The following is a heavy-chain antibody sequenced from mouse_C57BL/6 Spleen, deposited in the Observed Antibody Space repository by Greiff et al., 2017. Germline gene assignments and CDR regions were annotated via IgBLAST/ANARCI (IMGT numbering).Heavy chain of an antibody. CDR2: IYPANGNT. V-gene: IGHV14-3*01. D-gene: IGHD6-1*01. CDR1: GFNIKNTY. CDR3: ARLQRSAMDY. J-gene: IGHJ4*01. Sequence: VQLQQSVAELVRPGASVKLSCTASGFNIKNTYMHWVKQRPEQGLEWIGRIYPANGNTKYAAKFKGKATITADTSSNAAYLQLSSLTAEDTAIYYWARLQRSAMDYWGQGTSVTVSS.